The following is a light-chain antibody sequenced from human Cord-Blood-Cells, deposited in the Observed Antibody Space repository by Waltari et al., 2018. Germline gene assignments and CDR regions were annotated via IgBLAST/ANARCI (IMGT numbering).Light chain of an antibody. Sequence: QSALTQPASVSGSPGQSITISCTGTSSDVGGYNYVSWYQQHPGKAPKLMSYEVSNLPSGVSNRFSGSKSGNTASLTISGLQAEDEADYYCSSYTSSSTLVVFGGGTKLTVL. CDR1: SSDVGGYNY. CDR3: SSYTSSSTLVV. CDR2: EVS. V-gene: IGLV2-14*01. J-gene: IGLJ2*01.